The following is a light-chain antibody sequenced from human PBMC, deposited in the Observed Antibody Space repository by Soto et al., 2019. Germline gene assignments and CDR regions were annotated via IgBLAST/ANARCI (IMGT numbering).Light chain of an antibody. V-gene: IGLV2-18*02. J-gene: IGLJ3*02. Sequence: QSALTQPPSVSGSPGQSVTISCTGTSSDVGSYNRVSWYQQPPGTAPKLMIYDVSNRPSGVPDRFSGSKSGNTASLTISGLQGEDEADYYCSSYTSSSPWVFGGGTKLTVL. CDR2: DVS. CDR3: SSYTSSSPWV. CDR1: SSDVGSYNR.